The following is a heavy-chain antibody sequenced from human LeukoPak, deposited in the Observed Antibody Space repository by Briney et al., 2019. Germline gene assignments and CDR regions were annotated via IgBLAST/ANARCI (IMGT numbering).Heavy chain of an antibody. J-gene: IGHJ4*02. D-gene: IGHD2-2*01. CDR2: IKQDGSEK. CDR3: ARGRGYCSSTSCYFFGLDY. V-gene: IGHV3-7*03. CDR1: GFTFSSYW. Sequence: GGSLRLSCAASGFTFSSYWMSWVRQAPGKGLEWVANIKQDGSEKYYVDSVKGRFTISRDNAKNSLYLQMNSLRAEDTAVYYCARGRGYCSSTSCYFFGLDYWGQGTLVTVSS.